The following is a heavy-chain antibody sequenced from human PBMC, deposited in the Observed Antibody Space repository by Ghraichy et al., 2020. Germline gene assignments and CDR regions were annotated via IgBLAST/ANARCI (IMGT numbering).Heavy chain of an antibody. D-gene: IGHD2/OR15-2a*01. CDR1: GFTVSSSY. J-gene: IGHJ6*02. V-gene: IGHV3-66*01. CDR2: IYFGGNT. CDR3: ARVVINYYGMDV. Sequence: GGSLRLSCAASGFTVSSSYMTWVRKAPGKGLEWVSIIYFGGNTYYADSVKGRFTIFRDNSKNTLYLQMNSLRVEDTAMYYCARVVINYYGMDVWGQGTTVTVSS.